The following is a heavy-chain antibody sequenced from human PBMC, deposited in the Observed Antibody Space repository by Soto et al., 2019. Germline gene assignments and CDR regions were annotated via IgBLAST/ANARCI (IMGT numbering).Heavy chain of an antibody. CDR1: GFTFSSYW. CDR2: IKQDGSEK. CDR3: ARVGESRYYYDSSGYYLFDY. Sequence: GGSLRLSCAASGFTFSSYWMSWVRQAPGKGLEWVANIKQDGSEKYYVDSVKGRFTISRDNAKNSLYLQMNSLRAEDTAVYYCARVGESRYYYDSSGYYLFDYWGQGTLVTVSS. V-gene: IGHV3-7*03. J-gene: IGHJ4*02. D-gene: IGHD3-22*01.